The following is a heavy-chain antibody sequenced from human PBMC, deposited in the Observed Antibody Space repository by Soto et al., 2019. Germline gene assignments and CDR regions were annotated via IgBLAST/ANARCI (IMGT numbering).Heavy chain of an antibody. CDR3: ARRTSSWSFDY. J-gene: IGHJ4*02. CDR1: GFTFSSYA. V-gene: IGHV3-23*01. D-gene: IGHD6-13*01. Sequence: EVQLLESGGGLVQPGGSLSLSCAASGFTFSSYAMSWVRQAPGKGLEWVSAISGSGGSTYYADSVKGRFTFSRDNSKNTLSLQMNSLRAEDTAVYYCARRTSSWSFDYWGQGTLVTVSS. CDR2: ISGSGGST.